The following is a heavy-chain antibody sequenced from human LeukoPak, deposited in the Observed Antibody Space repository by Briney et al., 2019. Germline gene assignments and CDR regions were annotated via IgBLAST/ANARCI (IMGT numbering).Heavy chain of an antibody. CDR2: IYFNGRT. CDR1: GGSISDTIVSHY. Sequence: SETLSLTCSVSGGSISDTIVSHYWSWIRQPPGKGLEWIGYIYFNGRTNYSPSLKSRVTLSVDTSKNQFSMKLISVTAADTAVYYCARVATTVTLFDYWGQGTLVTVSS. CDR3: ARVATTVTLFDY. D-gene: IGHD4-17*01. J-gene: IGHJ4*02. V-gene: IGHV4-61*01.